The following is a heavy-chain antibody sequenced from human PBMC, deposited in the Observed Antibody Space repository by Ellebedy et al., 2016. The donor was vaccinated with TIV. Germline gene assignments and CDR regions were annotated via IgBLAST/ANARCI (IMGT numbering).Heavy chain of an antibody. V-gene: IGHV3-30*02. CDR1: GFTFHSYG. CDR3: AKGRSGVVHY. Sequence: GESLKISCAASGFTFHSYGMHWVRQAPGKGLEWVAYIRDDGSNKYYADSVKGRFTISRDNSKNTLHLQMSSLRADDTAVYYCAKGRSGVVHYWGQGTLVTVSS. J-gene: IGHJ4*02. CDR2: IRDDGSNK. D-gene: IGHD3-3*01.